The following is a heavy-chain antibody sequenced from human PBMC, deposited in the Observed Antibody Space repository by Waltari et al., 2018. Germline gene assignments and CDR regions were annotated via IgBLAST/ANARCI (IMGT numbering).Heavy chain of an antibody. D-gene: IGHD1-1*01. V-gene: IGHV3-9*01. CDR3: AKDIGRWLQREDAFDI. J-gene: IGHJ3*02. CDR2: ISWNSGSI. Sequence: EVQLVESGGGLVQPGRSLRLSCAASGFTFDDYATHCVRQAPGKGLEWVSGISWNSGSIGDADSVKGRFTISRDNAKNSLYLQMNSLRAEDTALYYCAKDIGRWLQREDAFDIWGQGTMVTVSS. CDR1: GFTFDDYA.